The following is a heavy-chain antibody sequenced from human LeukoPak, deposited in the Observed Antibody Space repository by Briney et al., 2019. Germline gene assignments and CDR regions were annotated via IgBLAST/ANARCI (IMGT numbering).Heavy chain of an antibody. Sequence: SETLSLTCTVSGGSISSGDYYWSWIRQPPGKGLEWIGYIYYSGSTNYNPSLKSRVTISVDTSKNQFSLKLSSVTAADTAVYYCARHRVGATSSFVDYWGQGTLVTVSS. CDR3: ARHRVGATSSFVDY. CDR2: IYYSGST. J-gene: IGHJ4*02. CDR1: GGSISSGDYY. V-gene: IGHV4-30-4*02. D-gene: IGHD1-26*01.